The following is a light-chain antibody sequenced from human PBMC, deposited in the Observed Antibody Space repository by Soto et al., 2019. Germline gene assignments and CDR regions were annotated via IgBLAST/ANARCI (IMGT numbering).Light chain of an antibody. Sequence: DIQMTQSPSSLSASVGDRVTITCRASQSISTSLNWYHQKPGKAPDLLIYGASSLQSGVTSRFTGSRSGTDFTLTITDLHQEDFATYFCQQNYSIPITFGQRTRLEIK. CDR3: QQNYSIPIT. CDR2: GAS. V-gene: IGKV1-39*01. J-gene: IGKJ5*01. CDR1: QSISTS.